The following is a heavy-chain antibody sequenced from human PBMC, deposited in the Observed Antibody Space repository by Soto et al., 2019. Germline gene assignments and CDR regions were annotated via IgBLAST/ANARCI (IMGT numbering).Heavy chain of an antibody. CDR3: ATGHSDYQGDYSYYGTDV. J-gene: IGHJ6*02. V-gene: IGHV3-23*01. D-gene: IGHD4-4*01. CDR1: GFPFSSYA. Sequence: GGSLRLSCAASGFPFSSYAISWVRQAPGKGLEWVAASTGAGGSTYKVDSEKGRFTISRDNSKKTVNLQLDGLRAEDTAIYYCATGHSDYQGDYSYYGTDVWGQGTTVTVYS. CDR2: STGAGGST.